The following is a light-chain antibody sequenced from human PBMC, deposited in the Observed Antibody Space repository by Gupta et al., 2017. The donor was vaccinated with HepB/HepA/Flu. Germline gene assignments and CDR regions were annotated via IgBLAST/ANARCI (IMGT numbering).Light chain of an antibody. V-gene: IGKV3-11*01. CDR3: QQRSTGLAIT. Sequence: EIVLTQSPATLSLSPGERATLSCRASQSVSSYLAWYQQKPGQAPRLLIYDASNRATGIPARFSGSGSGTDFTLTISRLEPEDFAVYYCQQRSTGLAITCGQGTRLEIK. CDR2: DAS. J-gene: IGKJ5*01. CDR1: QSVSSY.